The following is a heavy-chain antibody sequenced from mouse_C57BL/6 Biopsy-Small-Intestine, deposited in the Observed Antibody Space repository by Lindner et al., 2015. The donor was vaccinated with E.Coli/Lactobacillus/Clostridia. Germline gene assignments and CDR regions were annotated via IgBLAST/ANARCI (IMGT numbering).Heavy chain of an antibody. CDR1: GYTFTEYT. D-gene: IGHD2-1*01. V-gene: IGHV1-62-2*01. CDR2: FYPGSGSI. J-gene: IGHJ2*01. Sequence: VQLQESGAELVKPGASVKLSCKASGYTFTEYTIHWVKQRSGQGLEWIGWFYPGSGSIKYNEKFKDKVTLTADKSSSTVYMELSRLTSEDSAVYFCARHEEGIYYGNSYFDSWGQGTTLTVSS. CDR3: ARHEEGIYYGNSYFDS.